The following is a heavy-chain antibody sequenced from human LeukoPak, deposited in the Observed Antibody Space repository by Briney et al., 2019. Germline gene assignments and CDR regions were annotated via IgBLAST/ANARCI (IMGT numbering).Heavy chain of an antibody. CDR1: GYSISSGYY. J-gene: IGHJ5*02. CDR3: ARGGYGDYVIYWFDP. D-gene: IGHD4-17*01. V-gene: IGHV4-61*01. CDR2: IYFSGST. Sequence: SETLSLTCTVSGYSISSGYYWAWIRQPPGKGLEWVGYIYFSGSTNYNPSLKSRVTISVDTSKNQFSLKLTSVTAADTAVYYCARGGYGDYVIYWFDPWGQGTLVTVSS.